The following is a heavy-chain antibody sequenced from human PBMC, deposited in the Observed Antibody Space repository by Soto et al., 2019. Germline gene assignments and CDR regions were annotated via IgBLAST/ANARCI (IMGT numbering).Heavy chain of an antibody. CDR2: ISYDGSNK. V-gene: IGHV3-30*18. J-gene: IGHJ4*02. CDR3: AKTGDRGTDY. D-gene: IGHD1-1*01. CDR1: GFTFSSYG. Sequence: PVGSLRLSCAASGFTFSSYGMHWVRQAPGKGLEWVAVISYDGSNKYYADSVKGRFTISRDNSKNTLYLQMNSLRAEDTAVYYSAKTGDRGTDYWGQGTLVTVSS.